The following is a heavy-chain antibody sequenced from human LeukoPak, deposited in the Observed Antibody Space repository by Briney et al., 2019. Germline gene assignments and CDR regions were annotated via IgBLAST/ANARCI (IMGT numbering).Heavy chain of an antibody. CDR1: GFTFSSYA. V-gene: IGHV3-30-3*01. CDR3: AKGRGTTVTSAANY. D-gene: IGHD4-17*01. Sequence: GGSLRLSCAAPGFTFSSYAMQWVRQAPGKGLEWVAVISYDGSNKYYADSVKGRFTISRDNSKNTLFLQMNSLRAEDTAVYYCAKGRGTTVTSAANYWGQGTLVTVSS. J-gene: IGHJ4*02. CDR2: ISYDGSNK.